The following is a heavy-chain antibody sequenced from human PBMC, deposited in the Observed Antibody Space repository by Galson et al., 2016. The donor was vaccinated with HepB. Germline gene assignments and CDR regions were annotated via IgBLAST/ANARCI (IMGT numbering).Heavy chain of an antibody. Sequence: SLRLSCAASGFAFSSHSMNWVRQAPGKGLEWLAYISGSSDKIYYADSVKGRFIISRDNSKNTLCLQMNSLRAEDTAVYFCAKGHSQTYYYYYGMDVWGQGTTVTVSS. J-gene: IGHJ6*02. V-gene: IGHV3-48*01. CDR3: AKGHSQTYYYYYGMDV. CDR1: GFAFSSHS. D-gene: IGHD1-26*01. CDR2: ISGSSDKI.